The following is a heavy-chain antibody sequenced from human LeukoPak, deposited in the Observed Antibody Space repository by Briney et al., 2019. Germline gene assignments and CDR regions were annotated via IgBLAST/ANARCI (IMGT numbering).Heavy chain of an antibody. Sequence: SVKVSCKVSGYTLTELSMHWVRQAPGQGLEWMGGIIPIFGTANYAQKFQGRVTITADESTSTAYMELSSLRSEDTAVYYCARGPNYYDSSGYYSFWLEYLQHWGQGTLVTVSS. D-gene: IGHD3-22*01. J-gene: IGHJ1*01. V-gene: IGHV1-69*13. CDR1: GYTLTELS. CDR2: IIPIFGTA. CDR3: ARGPNYYDSSGYYSFWLEYLQH.